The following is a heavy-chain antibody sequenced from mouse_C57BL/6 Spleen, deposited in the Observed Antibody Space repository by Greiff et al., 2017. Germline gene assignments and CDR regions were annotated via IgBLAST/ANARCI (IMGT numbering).Heavy chain of an antibody. V-gene: IGHV5-9-1*02. D-gene: IGHD2-4*01. Sequence: DVMLVESGEGLVKPGGSLKLSCAASGFTFSSYAMSWVRQTPEKRLEWVAYISSGGDYIYYADTVKGRFTISRDNARNTLYLQMSSLKSEDTAMYYCTRGKYDYENYYAMDYWGQGTSVTVSS. CDR2: ISSGGDYI. CDR3: TRGKYDYENYYAMDY. J-gene: IGHJ4*01. CDR1: GFTFSSYA.